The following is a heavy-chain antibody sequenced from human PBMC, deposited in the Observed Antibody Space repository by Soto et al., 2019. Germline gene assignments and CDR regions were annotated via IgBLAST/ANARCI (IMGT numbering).Heavy chain of an antibody. Sequence: GGSLRLSCAASGFTFSSYAMSWVRQAPGKGLEWVSAISGSGGSTYYADSVKGRFTISRDNSKNTLYLQMNSLRAEDTAVYYCAKADVDIVATMTLDYWGQGTLVTVSS. CDR2: ISGSGGST. J-gene: IGHJ4*02. CDR1: GFTFSSYA. D-gene: IGHD5-12*01. V-gene: IGHV3-23*01. CDR3: AKADVDIVATMTLDY.